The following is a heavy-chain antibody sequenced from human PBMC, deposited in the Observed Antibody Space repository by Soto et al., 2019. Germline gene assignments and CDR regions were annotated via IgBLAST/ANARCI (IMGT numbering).Heavy chain of an antibody. D-gene: IGHD3-3*01. CDR1: GGSFSGYY. J-gene: IGHJ4*02. CDR2: INHSGST. CDR3: ARTFHDFWSGLNY. V-gene: IGHV4-34*01. Sequence: QVQLQQWGAGLLKPSETLSLTCAVYGGSFSGYYWSWIRQPPGRGLEWIGEINHSGSTNYNPSLKSRVTISVDTSKNQFSLKLSSVTAADTAVYYCARTFHDFWSGLNYWGQGTLVTVSS.